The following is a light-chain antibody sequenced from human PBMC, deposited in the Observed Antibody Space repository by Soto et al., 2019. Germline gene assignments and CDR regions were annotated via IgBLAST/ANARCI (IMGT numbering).Light chain of an antibody. CDR1: FNDVGGYNS. V-gene: IGLV2-8*01. CDR2: EGD. Sequence: QSALTQPPSASGSPGQSVTISCTGTFNDVGGYNSVSWYQHHPGKARILLIYEGDKRPSGISNRFSGSKSGNTASLTISGLQADGEADYYCSAFVGTNLVFGGGTKLTVL. J-gene: IGLJ3*02. CDR3: SAFVGTNLV.